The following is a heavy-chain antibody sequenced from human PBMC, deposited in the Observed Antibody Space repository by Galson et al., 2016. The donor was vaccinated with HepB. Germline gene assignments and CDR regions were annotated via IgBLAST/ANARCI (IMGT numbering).Heavy chain of an antibody. D-gene: IGHD5-12*01. CDR2: LQSTGIS. V-gene: IGHV3-66*01. J-gene: IGHJ3*01. CDR3: AKVSPSGYRSHFHAYDV. Sequence: SLRLSCAASGIDVKTNYMSWVRQAPGKGLEWVLVLQSTGISNYADAVTGRCTISRDISRNTLSLQLINLRTDDTGVYYCAKVSPSGYRSHFHAYDVWGQGTLVTVS. CDR1: GIDVKTNY.